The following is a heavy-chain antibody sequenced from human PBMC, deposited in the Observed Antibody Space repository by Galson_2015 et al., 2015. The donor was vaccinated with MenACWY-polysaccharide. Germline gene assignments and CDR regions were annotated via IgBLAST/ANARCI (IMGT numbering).Heavy chain of an antibody. CDR3: AKDGYCSGGVCHSSKYYSVYGLDV. J-gene: IGHJ6*02. D-gene: IGHD2-15*01. CDR2: ISWNSGSI. Sequence: SLRLSCAASGFTFDDYAMHWVRQAPGKGLEWVSGISWNSGSIGYADSVKGRFTISRDNAKNSLYLQMNSLRAEDTALYYCAKDGYCSGGVCHSSKYYSVYGLDVWGQGTTVTVSS. V-gene: IGHV3-9*01. CDR1: GFTFDDYA.